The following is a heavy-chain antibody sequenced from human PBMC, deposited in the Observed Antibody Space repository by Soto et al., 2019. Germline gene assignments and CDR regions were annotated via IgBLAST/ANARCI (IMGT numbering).Heavy chain of an antibody. D-gene: IGHD3-22*01. CDR2: IYSGGST. Sequence: GGSLRLSCAASGFTVSSNYMSWVRQAPGKGLEWVSVIYSGGSTYYADSVKGRFTISRDNSKNTLYLQMNSLRAEDTAVYYCARVWYDSSVFKYYYYYGMDVWGQGTTVTVSS. CDR3: ARVWYDSSVFKYYYYYGMDV. CDR1: GFTVSSNY. J-gene: IGHJ6*02. V-gene: IGHV3-53*01.